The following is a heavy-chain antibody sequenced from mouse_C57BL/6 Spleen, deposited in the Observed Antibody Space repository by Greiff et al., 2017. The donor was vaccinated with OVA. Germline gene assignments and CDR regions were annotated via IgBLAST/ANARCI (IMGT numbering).Heavy chain of an antibody. CDR2: IYPRDGST. D-gene: IGHD1-1*01. Sequence: VQLQQSGPELVKPGASVKLSCKASGYTFTSYDINWVKQRPGQGLEWIGWIYPRDGSTKYNEKFKGKATLTVDTSSSTAYMELHSLTSEDSAVYFGARGLENYYGSSYGGYFDVWGTGTTVTVSS. CDR3: ARGLENYYGSSYGGYFDV. CDR1: GYTFTSYD. J-gene: IGHJ1*03. V-gene: IGHV1-85*01.